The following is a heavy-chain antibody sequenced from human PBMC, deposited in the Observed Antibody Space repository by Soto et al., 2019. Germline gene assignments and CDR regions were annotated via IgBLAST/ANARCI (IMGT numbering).Heavy chain of an antibody. V-gene: IGHV3-48*03. D-gene: IGHD1-1*01. J-gene: IGHJ5*02. CDR2: ISSSGSTI. CDR1: GFTFSSYE. Sequence: EVQLVESGGGLVQPGGSLRLSCAASGFTFSSYEMNWVRQAPGKGLEWVSYISSSGSTIYYADSVKGRFTISRDNAKNSLYLQMNSLRAEDTAVYYCARERLGRQGRNWFDPWGQGTLVTVSS. CDR3: ARERLGRQGRNWFDP.